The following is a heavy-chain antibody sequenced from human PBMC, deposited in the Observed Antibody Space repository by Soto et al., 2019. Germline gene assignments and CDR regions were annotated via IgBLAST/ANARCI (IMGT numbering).Heavy chain of an antibody. CDR2: IYYSGST. J-gene: IGHJ6*02. D-gene: IGHD3-22*01. V-gene: IGHV4-59*01. CDR3: ARGTYYYARSGYYYYYYYGMDV. Sequence: ESLSLTCTDSGGRISSSYGAWIRQPPGKGLEWIGYIYYSGSTNYNPSLKSRVTISVDTSKNQSSLKLSSVTAADTEVYYCARGTYYYARSGYYYYYYYGMDVWGQGTPVT. CDR1: GGRISSSY.